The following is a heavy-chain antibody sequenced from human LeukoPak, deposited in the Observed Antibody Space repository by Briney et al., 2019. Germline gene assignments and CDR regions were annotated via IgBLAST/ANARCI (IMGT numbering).Heavy chain of an antibody. CDR2: INPNTGGT. CDR1: GYTFTSYA. Sequence: ASVKVSCKASGYTFTSYAMNWVRQAPGQGLEWMGWINPNTGGTNYAQKFQGRVTMTRDTSTSTAYMDLSRLRSDDTALYYCARAGMDGRGYYQGFDYWGQGTLVTVSS. J-gene: IGHJ4*02. V-gene: IGHV1-2*02. D-gene: IGHD3-22*01. CDR3: ARAGMDGRGYYQGFDY.